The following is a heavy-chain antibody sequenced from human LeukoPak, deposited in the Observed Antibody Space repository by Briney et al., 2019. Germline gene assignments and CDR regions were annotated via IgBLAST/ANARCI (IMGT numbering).Heavy chain of an antibody. CDR2: IYYSGST. CDR1: GGSISSYY. D-gene: IGHD3-10*01. V-gene: IGHV4-59*12. CDR3: ARDTGDNYYGSGGIFNYFDY. Sequence: SETLSLTCTVSGGSISSYYWSWIRQPPGKGLEWIGYIYYSGSTNYNPSLKSRVTISVDTSKNQFSLKLSSVTAADTAVYYCARDTGDNYYGSGGIFNYFDYWGQGTLVTVSS. J-gene: IGHJ4*02.